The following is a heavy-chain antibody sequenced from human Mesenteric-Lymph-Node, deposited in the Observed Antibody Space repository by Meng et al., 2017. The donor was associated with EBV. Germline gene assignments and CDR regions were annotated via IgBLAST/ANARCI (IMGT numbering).Heavy chain of an antibody. Sequence: HITLKVFGPPGVKAHRPLRLHCPFSGFSLFTPGVRVGWIRQPPGKALECLALTSWDDDERYSPSLKSRLTITKDTSRNQVVLTLTNMDPVDTGTYYCARQVGNYVGFDFWGPGTLVTVSS. CDR2: TSWDDDE. D-gene: IGHD1-7*01. CDR1: GFSLFTPGVR. J-gene: IGHJ4*02. V-gene: IGHV2-5*02. CDR3: ARQVGNYVGFDF.